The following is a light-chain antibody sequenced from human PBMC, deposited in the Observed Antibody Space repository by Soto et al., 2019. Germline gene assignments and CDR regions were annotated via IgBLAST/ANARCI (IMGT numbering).Light chain of an antibody. CDR2: LAS. CDR1: XSLLESNGYNY. V-gene: IGKV2-28*01. J-gene: IGKJ4*01. CDR3: MQALQTPRT. Sequence: DIVLTQSPLSLPVTPGEPASISVRAIXSLLESNGYNYLAWFLQKPGQSPQLLIYLASTRASGVPDRFSGSGSGTDFTLKISRVEAEDAGVYYCMQALQTPRTFGGGTKVDI.